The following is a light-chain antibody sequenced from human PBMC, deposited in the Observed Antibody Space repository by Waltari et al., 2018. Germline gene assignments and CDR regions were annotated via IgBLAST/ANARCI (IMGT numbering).Light chain of an antibody. J-gene: IGLJ2*01. Sequence: SYEVIQPPSVSVSPGQTATISCSGDNLGGKYVCWFQHKPGQAPVLIIYQDNKRPSGIPGRFSASNSGNTATLTISGAQAVDEADYYCQSWDSDLTFGGGTKLTVL. CDR1: NLGGKY. CDR3: QSWDSDLT. V-gene: IGLV3-1*01. CDR2: QDN.